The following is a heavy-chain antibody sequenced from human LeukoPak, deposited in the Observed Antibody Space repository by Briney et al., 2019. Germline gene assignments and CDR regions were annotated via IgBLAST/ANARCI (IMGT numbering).Heavy chain of an antibody. Sequence: GGSLRLSCAASGLSVSSNYMSWVRQAPGKGLEWVSVIYSDGSTYYADSVKGRFTISRDNSKNTLYLQMNSLRIEDAAVYYCVFSWGSGWFDPWGQGTLVTVSS. CDR1: GLSVSSNY. CDR2: IYSDGST. V-gene: IGHV3-66*02. J-gene: IGHJ5*02. D-gene: IGHD3-16*01. CDR3: VFSWGSGWFDP.